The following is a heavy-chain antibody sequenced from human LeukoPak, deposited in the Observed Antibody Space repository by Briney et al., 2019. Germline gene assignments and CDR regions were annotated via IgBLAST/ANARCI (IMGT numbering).Heavy chain of an antibody. D-gene: IGHD7-27*01. J-gene: IGHJ4*02. CDR3: ASRKLGNDY. CDR2: IYHSGST. CDR1: GGSISSSNW. V-gene: IGHV4-4*02. Sequence: PSETLSLTCAVSGGSISSSNWWSWVRQPPGQGLQWIGEIYHSGSTNYNPSLKRRVIISVDKSKNQFALKLSSVTAADTAVYYCASRKLGNDYWGQGTLVTVSS.